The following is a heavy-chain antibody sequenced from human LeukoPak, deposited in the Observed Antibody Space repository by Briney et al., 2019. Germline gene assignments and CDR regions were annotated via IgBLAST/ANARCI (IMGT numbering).Heavy chain of an antibody. Sequence: SVKVSCKASGGTFSSYAISWVRQAPGQGLEWMGRIIPILGLANYAQKFQGRVTITADKSTSTAYMELSSLRSEDTAVYYCARGSYDVYGMDVWGQGTTVTVSS. CDR2: IIPILGLA. D-gene: IGHD3-10*01. CDR3: ARGSYDVYGMDV. CDR1: GGTFSSYA. V-gene: IGHV1-69*04. J-gene: IGHJ6*02.